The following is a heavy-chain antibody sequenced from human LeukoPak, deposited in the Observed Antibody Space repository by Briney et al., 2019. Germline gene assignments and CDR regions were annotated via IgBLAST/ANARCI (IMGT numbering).Heavy chain of an antibody. D-gene: IGHD2-15*01. CDR2: ISSSDSTI. V-gene: IGHV3-48*03. J-gene: IGHJ3*02. CDR3: ARDCGGGSCYGPYDAFDI. CDR1: GFTFSSYE. Sequence: PGGPLRLSCAASGFTFSSYEMNWVRQAPGKGLEWVSYISSSDSTIYYADSVKGRFTISRDNAKNSLYLQMNSLRAEDTAVYYCARDCGGGSCYGPYDAFDIWGQGTMVTVSS.